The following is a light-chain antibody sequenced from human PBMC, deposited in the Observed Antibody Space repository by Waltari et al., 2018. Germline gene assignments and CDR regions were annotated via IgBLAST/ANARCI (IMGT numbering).Light chain of an antibody. Sequence: QSALTPPASVSGSPGQSITISCTGTRNNVGDYDLVSSYQFRPGEVPKLLIYEVIKRSSGVSDRFSGSKSDNTASLTISRLQAEDEAAYYCCSYAASAPTLVFGGGTNLTVL. CDR1: RNNVGDYDL. CDR3: CSYAASAPTLV. V-gene: IGLV2-23*02. J-gene: IGLJ3*02. CDR2: EVI.